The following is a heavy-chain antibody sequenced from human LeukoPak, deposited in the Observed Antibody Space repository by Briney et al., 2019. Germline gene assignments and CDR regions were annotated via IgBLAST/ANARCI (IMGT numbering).Heavy chain of an antibody. CDR3: IKGNERWQERLSLDALDI. D-gene: IGHD6-19*01. J-gene: IGHJ3*02. Sequence: GGSLRLSCAASGFSFGAYAMYWVRQAPGKGLEWVSRIKWSSSNLGYAGSVMGRFTISRDNAKSSPFLQMNSLRVEDTALYYCIKGNERWQERLSLDALDIWGQGTMVTVSA. CDR2: IKWSSSNL. V-gene: IGHV3-9*01. CDR1: GFSFGAYA.